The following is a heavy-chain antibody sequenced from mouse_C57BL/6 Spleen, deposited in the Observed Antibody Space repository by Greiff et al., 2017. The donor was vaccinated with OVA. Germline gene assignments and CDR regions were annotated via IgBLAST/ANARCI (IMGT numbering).Heavy chain of an antibody. J-gene: IGHJ2*01. CDR2: INPNNGGT. CDR1: GYTFTDYY. Sequence: VQLQQSGPELVKPGASVKISCKASGYTFTDYYMNWVKQSHGKSLEWIGDINPNNGGTSYNQKFKGKATLTVDKSSSTAYMELRSLTSEDSAVYYGARGGGRGYFDYWGQGTTLTVSS. V-gene: IGHV1-26*01. CDR3: ARGGGRGYFDY. D-gene: IGHD3-3*01.